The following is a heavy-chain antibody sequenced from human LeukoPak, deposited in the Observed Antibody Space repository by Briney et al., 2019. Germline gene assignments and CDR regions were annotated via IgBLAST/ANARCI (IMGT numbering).Heavy chain of an antibody. Sequence: GGSLRLSCVASGFTFSNYGMHWVRQAPGKGLEWVAFIEYDGTDTHFADSVRGRFTISRDNSKNTLYLQMDSLRAEDTAVYYCAKGKLQITVADRVWNYWGQGILVTVSS. CDR2: IEYDGTDT. V-gene: IGHV3-30*02. CDR1: GFTFSNYG. CDR3: AKGKLQITVADRVWNY. J-gene: IGHJ4*02. D-gene: IGHD6-19*01.